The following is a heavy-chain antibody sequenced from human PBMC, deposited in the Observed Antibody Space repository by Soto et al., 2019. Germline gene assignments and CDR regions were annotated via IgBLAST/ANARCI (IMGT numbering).Heavy chain of an antibody. Sequence: SETLSLTCAVSGGSISSSNWWSWVRQPPGKGLEWIGEIYHSGSTNYNPSLKSRVTISVDTPKNQFSLKLSSVTAADTAVYYCARVGSGINWFDPWGQGTLVTVSS. CDR3: ARVGSGINWFDP. CDR1: GGSISSSNW. J-gene: IGHJ5*02. D-gene: IGHD3-10*01. V-gene: IGHV4-4*02. CDR2: IYHSGST.